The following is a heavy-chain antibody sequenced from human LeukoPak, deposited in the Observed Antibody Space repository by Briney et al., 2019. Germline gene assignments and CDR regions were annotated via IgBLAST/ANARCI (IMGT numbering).Heavy chain of an antibody. CDR2: INHSGST. D-gene: IGHD2-2*01. J-gene: IGHJ6*03. CDR3: ARGRPPRGIVVVPAAKYYMDV. CDR1: GGSFSGYY. V-gene: IGHV4-34*01. Sequence: SETPSLTCAVYGGSFSGYYWSWIRQPPGKGLEWIGEINHSGSTNYNPSLKSRVTISVDTSKNQFSLKLSSVTAADTAVYYCARGRPPRGIVVVPAAKYYMDVWGKGTTVTVSS.